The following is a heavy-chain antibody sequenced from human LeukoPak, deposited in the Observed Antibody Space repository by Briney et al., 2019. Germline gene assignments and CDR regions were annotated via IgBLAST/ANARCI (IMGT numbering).Heavy chain of an antibody. Sequence: PGGSLRLSCAASGFTFSSYGMHWVRQAPGKGLEWVSFIRYDGSDKYYADSVRGRFTISRDNSKNTLYLQMNSLRAEDTAVYYCARGPLPDYWGQGTLVTVSS. CDR2: IRYDGSDK. CDR1: GFTFSSYG. V-gene: IGHV3-30*02. J-gene: IGHJ4*02. CDR3: ARGPLPDY.